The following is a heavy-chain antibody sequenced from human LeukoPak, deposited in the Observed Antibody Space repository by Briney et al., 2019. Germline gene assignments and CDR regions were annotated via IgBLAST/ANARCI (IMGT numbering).Heavy chain of an antibody. D-gene: IGHD3-16*01. CDR2: NYYSGST. CDR1: GGSISSYN. Sequence: SETLSLTCTVSGGSISSYNWSWLRQPPGKGLEWIGYNYYSGSTNYNPSLKSRVTISVDTSKNQFSLKLSSVTAADTAVYYCAREDEGGSFDIWGQGTMVTVSS. CDR3: AREDEGGSFDI. V-gene: IGHV4-59*01. J-gene: IGHJ3*02.